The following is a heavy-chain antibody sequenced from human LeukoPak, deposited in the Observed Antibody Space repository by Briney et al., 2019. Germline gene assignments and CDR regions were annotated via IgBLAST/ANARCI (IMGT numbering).Heavy chain of an antibody. CDR2: IYYTGST. CDR1: GGFISYYY. J-gene: IGHJ5*02. Sequence: SQTLSLTCTVSGGFISYYYWTWIRQSPGKGMEWIGQIYYTGSTYYNPSLVRRVTISLDTSRIQFSLILTSVTAADTAVYYCARGGTYNDILSFDPWGQGTLVTVSS. V-gene: IGHV4-59*01. CDR3: ARGGTYNDILSFDP. D-gene: IGHD3-9*01.